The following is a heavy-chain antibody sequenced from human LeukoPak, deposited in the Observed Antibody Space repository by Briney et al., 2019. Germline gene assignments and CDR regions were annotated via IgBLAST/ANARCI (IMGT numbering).Heavy chain of an antibody. J-gene: IGHJ3*02. CDR3: ARDTTGYDSYAFDI. V-gene: IGHV3-21*01. D-gene: IGHD3-9*01. CDR1: GFTFSSYS. CDR2: ISSSSSYI. Sequence: PGGSLRLSCAASGFTFSSYSMNWVRQAPGKGLEWVSSISSSSSYIYYADSVKGRFTISRDNAKNSLYLQMNSLRAEDTAVYYCARDTTGYDSYAFDIWGQGTMVAVSS.